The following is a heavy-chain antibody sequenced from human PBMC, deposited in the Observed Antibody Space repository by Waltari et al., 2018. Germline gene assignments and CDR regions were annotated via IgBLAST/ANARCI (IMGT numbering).Heavy chain of an antibody. CDR3: ARPSRGIQPFDY. V-gene: IGHV4-39*01. CDR2: IYNFGNT. J-gene: IGHJ4*02. CDR1: GGSISSSSYY. Sequence: QLQLQESGPGLVKPSETLSLTCNVSGGSISSSSYYWGWVRQPPGKRLEWIGSIYNFGNTFYNPSLSSRVTISMDTPNNQFSLKLSSVTAADTAVYYCARPSRGIQPFDYWGPGTLVTVSS. D-gene: IGHD3-10*01.